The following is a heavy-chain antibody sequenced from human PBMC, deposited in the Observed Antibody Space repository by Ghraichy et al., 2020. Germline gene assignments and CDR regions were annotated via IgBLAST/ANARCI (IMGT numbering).Heavy chain of an antibody. CDR2: IQQDGDEK. CDR1: GFTFSYYW. Sequence: GGSLRLSCAASGFTFSYYWMTWVRQAPGKGLEWVANIQQDGDEKYYVDSVKGRFTISRDNAKNSLSLQMNSLRAEDTAVYYCARGRRYNRNFYYFDYWGQGTLVTVSS. J-gene: IGHJ4*02. CDR3: ARGRRYNRNFYYFDY. D-gene: IGHD1-1*01. V-gene: IGHV3-7*03.